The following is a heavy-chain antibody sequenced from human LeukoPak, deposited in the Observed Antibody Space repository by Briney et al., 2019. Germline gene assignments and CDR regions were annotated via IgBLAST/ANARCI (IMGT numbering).Heavy chain of an antibody. CDR2: INTNTGNP. V-gene: IGHV7-4-1*02. CDR1: GYTFTGYY. D-gene: IGHD3-22*01. CDR3: ARLDIDYYYDSSGYRYFQH. Sequence: ASVKVSCKASGYTFTGYYMHWVRQAPGQGLEWMGWINTNTGNPTYAQGFTGRLVFSLDTSVSTAYLQISSLKAEDTAVYYCARLDIDYYYDSSGYRYFQHWGQGTLVTVSS. J-gene: IGHJ1*01.